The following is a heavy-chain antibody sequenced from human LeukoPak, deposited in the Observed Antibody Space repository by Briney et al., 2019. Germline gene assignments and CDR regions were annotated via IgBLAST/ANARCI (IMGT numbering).Heavy chain of an antibody. CDR2: ISSSSSYI. J-gene: IGHJ4*02. Sequence: GGSLRLSCAASGFTFSSYSMNWVRQAPGKGLEWVSSISSSSSYIYYADSVKGRFTISRDNAKNSLYLQMNSRRAEDTAVYYCARYFRSSGYFYFDYWGQGTLVTVSS. CDR3: ARYFRSSGYFYFDY. V-gene: IGHV3-21*01. CDR1: GFTFSSYS. D-gene: IGHD3-22*01.